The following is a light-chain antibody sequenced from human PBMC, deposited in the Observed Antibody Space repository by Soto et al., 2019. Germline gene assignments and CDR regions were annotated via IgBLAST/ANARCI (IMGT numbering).Light chain of an antibody. CDR3: QQYNNWPRT. CDR2: GAS. J-gene: IGKJ1*01. V-gene: IGKV3-15*01. CDR1: QSVSSN. Sequence: EIVMTQSPATLSVSPGERATLSCRASQSVSSNLARYQQKPGQAPRLLIYGASTRATGIPARFSGSGSGTEFTLTISSLQSEDFGVYYCQQYNNWPRTFGQGTKVEIK.